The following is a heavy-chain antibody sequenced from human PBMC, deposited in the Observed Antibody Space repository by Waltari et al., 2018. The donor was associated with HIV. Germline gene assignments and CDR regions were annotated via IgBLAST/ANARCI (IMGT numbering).Heavy chain of an antibody. Sequence: QVQLQESGPGLVKPSGTLSLTCAVSGGSISSSNWWSWVRQPPGKGLEWIGEIYHSGSTNYNPSLKSRVTISVDKSKNQFSLKLSSVTAADTAVYYCARFRNSSILTGYPSYAMDVWGQGTTVTVSS. CDR3: ARFRNSSILTGYPSYAMDV. CDR2: IYHSGST. CDR1: GGSISSSNW. J-gene: IGHJ6*02. D-gene: IGHD3-9*01. V-gene: IGHV4-4*02.